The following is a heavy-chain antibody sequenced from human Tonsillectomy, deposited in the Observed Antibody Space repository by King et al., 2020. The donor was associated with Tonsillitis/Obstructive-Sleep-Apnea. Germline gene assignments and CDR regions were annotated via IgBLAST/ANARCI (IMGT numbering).Heavy chain of an antibody. CDR2: IAYDGSKK. CDR3: AKDLPSSYGFWSGYSDFDF. V-gene: IGHV3-30*18. D-gene: IGHD3-3*01. CDR1: GVTFSSYG. Sequence: VQLVQSGGGVVQPGRSLRLSCAVSGVTFSSYGMHWVRQAPGKGLEWGAVIAYDGSKKNYADSVKGRFTIPRDNSKKTLYLEMNSLRAEDTAVYYCAKDLPSSYGFWSGYSDFDFWGQGTLVTVSS. J-gene: IGHJ4*02.